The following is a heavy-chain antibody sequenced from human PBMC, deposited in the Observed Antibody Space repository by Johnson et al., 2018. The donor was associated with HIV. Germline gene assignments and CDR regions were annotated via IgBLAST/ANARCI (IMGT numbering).Heavy chain of an antibody. D-gene: IGHD1-14*01. J-gene: IGHJ3*02. Sequence: QVQLVESGGGVVQPGGSLRLSCAASGFTFSSYGMHWVRQAPGKGLEWVAFIRYDGTNKYYVDSVRGRFTISRDNSKNTLYLQMNSLRAEDTAVYYCARASAVFDAFDIWGQGTLVTVSS. CDR1: GFTFSSYG. CDR3: ARASAVFDAFDI. V-gene: IGHV3-30*02. CDR2: IRYDGTNK.